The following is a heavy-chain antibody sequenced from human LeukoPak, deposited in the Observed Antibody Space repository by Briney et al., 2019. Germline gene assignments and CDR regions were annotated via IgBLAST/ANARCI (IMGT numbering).Heavy chain of an antibody. Sequence: GGPLGLSCAASGFTFSSYAMSWVRQAPGKGLEWVSAISGSGGSTYYADSVKGRFTISRDNSKNTLYLQMNSLRAEDTAVYYCAKVRHIVVVTAILDYWGQGTLVTVSS. CDR2: ISGSGGST. D-gene: IGHD2-21*02. CDR3: AKVRHIVVVTAILDY. CDR1: GFTFSSYA. V-gene: IGHV3-23*01. J-gene: IGHJ4*02.